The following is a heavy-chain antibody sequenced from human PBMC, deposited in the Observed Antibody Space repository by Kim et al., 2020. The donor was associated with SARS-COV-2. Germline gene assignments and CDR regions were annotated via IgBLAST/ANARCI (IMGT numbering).Heavy chain of an antibody. V-gene: IGHV3-23*01. D-gene: IGHD3-3*01. Sequence: CAGSVMGRFTISRDSSRNTVFLQMNSLRADDTAIYYCARGGLTSGFDYWGQGTLVTVSS. CDR3: ARGGLTSGFDY. J-gene: IGHJ4*02.